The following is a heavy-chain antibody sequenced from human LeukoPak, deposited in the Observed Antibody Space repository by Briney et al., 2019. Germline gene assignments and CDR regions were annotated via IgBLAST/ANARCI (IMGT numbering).Heavy chain of an antibody. J-gene: IGHJ4*02. V-gene: IGHV4-59*12. D-gene: IGHD6-19*01. CDR3: AREVVVAGFDY. CDR2: IYYSGST. Sequence: SETLSFTCTVSGGSISSYYWSWIRQPQGKGLKWIGYIYYSGSTNYNPSLKSRVTISVVTSKNQFSLMLTSVTAADTAVYYCAREVVVAGFDYWGQGTLVTVSS. CDR1: GGSISSYY.